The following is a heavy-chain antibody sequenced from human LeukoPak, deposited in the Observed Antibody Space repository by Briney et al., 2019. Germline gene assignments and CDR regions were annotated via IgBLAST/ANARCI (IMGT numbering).Heavy chain of an antibody. CDR2: IYHSGST. CDR1: GYSISSNYY. J-gene: IGHJ4*02. D-gene: IGHD3-3*01. V-gene: IGHV4-38-2*02. Sequence: SETLSLTCTVSGYSISSNYYWGWIRQPPGKGLEWIGSIYHSGSTYYNPSLKSRVTISADTSKNQFSLKLSSVTAADTAVYFCARDAYCDFWSGYSRGADYWGQGTLVTVSS. CDR3: ARDAYCDFWSGYSRGADY.